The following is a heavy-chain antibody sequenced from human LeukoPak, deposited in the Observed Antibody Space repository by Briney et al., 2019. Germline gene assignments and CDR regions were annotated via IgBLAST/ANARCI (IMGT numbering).Heavy chain of an antibody. V-gene: IGHV3-15*01. CDR3: TTESPSEYCSGGSCYTDY. Sequence: GGSLRLSCAASGFTFSNAWMNWFRQAPGKGLEWVGRIKRKTDGGITDYAAPVKGRFTISRDDSKNTLYLQMNSLKTEDTAVYYCTTESPSEYCSGGSCYTDYWGQGTLVTVSS. D-gene: IGHD2-15*01. J-gene: IGHJ4*02. CDR1: GFTFSNAW. CDR2: IKRKTDGGIT.